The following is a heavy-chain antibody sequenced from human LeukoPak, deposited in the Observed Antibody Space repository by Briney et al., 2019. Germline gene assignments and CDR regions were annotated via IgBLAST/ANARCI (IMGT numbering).Heavy chain of an antibody. CDR1: GYSFTSYW. CDR2: IYPCDSDT. Sequence: GESLKISCKGSGYSFTSYWIGWVRHLPGKGLEWMGIIYPCDSDTRYNPSFQGQVTISADKSISTAYLQWSSLKASETAMYYCARSPPILSYSSSPYYYYMDVWGKGTTVTVSS. J-gene: IGHJ6*03. V-gene: IGHV5-51*03. D-gene: IGHD6-6*01. CDR3: ARSPPILSYSSSPYYYYMDV.